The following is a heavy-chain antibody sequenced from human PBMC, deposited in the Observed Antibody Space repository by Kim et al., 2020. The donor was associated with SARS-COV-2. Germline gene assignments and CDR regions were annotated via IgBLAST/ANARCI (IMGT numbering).Heavy chain of an antibody. Sequence: GGSLRLSCAASGFTFSNAWMSWVRQAPGKGLEWVGRIKSKTDGGTTDYAAPVKGRFTISRDDSKNTLYLQMNSLKTEDTAVYYCTTEHRIAAAGPFDYWGQGTLVTVSS. J-gene: IGHJ4*02. CDR2: IKSKTDGGTT. V-gene: IGHV3-15*01. D-gene: IGHD6-13*01. CDR3: TTEHRIAAAGPFDY. CDR1: GFTFSNAW.